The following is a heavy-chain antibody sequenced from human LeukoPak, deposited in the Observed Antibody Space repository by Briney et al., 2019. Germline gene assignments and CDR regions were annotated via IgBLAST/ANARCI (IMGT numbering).Heavy chain of an antibody. V-gene: IGHV3-21*01. CDR2: ISSSSSYI. Sequence: GGSLRLSCAASEFMFSNYWMTWVRQAPGKGLEWVSSISSSSSYIYYADSVKGRFTISRDNAKNSLYLQMNSLRAEDTAVYYCARSPIVVVSDYYYMDVWGKGTTVTVSS. CDR1: EFMFSNYW. CDR3: ARSPIVVVSDYYYMDV. J-gene: IGHJ6*03. D-gene: IGHD3-22*01.